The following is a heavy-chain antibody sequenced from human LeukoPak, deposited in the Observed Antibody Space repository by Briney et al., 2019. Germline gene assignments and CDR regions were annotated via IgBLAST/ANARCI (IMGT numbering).Heavy chain of an antibody. D-gene: IGHD7-27*01. Sequence: GGSLRLSCAASGFTFSSYWMHWVRQAPGKGLVWVSRINSDGSSTNYADSVKGRFTISRDNAKNTLYLQVKSLRAEHTAVYYRARGPSGWGSLDSWGQGTLVTVSS. J-gene: IGHJ4*02. CDR3: ARGPSGWGSLDS. CDR2: INSDGSST. V-gene: IGHV3-74*01. CDR1: GFTFSSYW.